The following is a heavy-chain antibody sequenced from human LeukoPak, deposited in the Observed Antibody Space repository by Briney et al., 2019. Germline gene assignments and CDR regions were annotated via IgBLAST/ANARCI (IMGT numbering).Heavy chain of an antibody. V-gene: IGHV4-39*02. J-gene: IGHJ4*02. CDR2: IYYSGST. CDR3: ARESPTVGDLTH. CDR1: GGSISSSSYY. D-gene: IGHD2-21*02. Sequence: SETLSLTCTVSGGSISSSSYYWGWIRQPPGKGLEWIGSIYYSGSTYYNPSLKSRVTISVDTSKNQFSLKLSSVTAADTAVYYCARESPTVGDLTHWGQGTLVTVSS.